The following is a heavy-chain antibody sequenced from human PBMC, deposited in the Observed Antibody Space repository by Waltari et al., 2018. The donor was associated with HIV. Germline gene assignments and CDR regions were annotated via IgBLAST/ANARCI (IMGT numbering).Heavy chain of an antibody. J-gene: IGHJ3*02. CDR1: GGTLSNNV. V-gene: IGHV1-69*01. CDR3: ARDEGLTLGAAGDAFDI. CDR2: IIPVFGTA. Sequence: QVLLVQSGAEVKKPGSSVKVSCKTSGGTLSNNVITWVRQAPGQGLEWMGGIIPVFGTADYAQKFRDRVTITADESTTTVYMEVSSLRPDDTAVYYCARDEGLTLGAAGDAFDIWGQGTVVTVPS. D-gene: IGHD1-26*01.